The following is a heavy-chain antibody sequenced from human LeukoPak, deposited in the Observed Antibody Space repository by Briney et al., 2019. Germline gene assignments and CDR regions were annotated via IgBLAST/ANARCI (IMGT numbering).Heavy chain of an antibody. J-gene: IGHJ6*02. CDR1: GGTFSSYA. V-gene: IGHV1-69*13. CDR2: IIPIFGTA. Sequence: SVKVFCKASGGTFSSYAISWVRQAPGQGLEWMGGIIPIFGTANYAQKFQGRVTITADESTSTAYMELSSLGSEDTAVYYCAKVQLGATHMDYYYYFGMDVWGQGTTVTVSS. CDR3: AKVQLGATHMDYYYYFGMDV. D-gene: IGHD1-26*01.